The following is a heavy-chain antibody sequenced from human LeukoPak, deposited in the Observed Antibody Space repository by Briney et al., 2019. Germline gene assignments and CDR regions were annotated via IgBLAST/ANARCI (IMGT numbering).Heavy chain of an antibody. D-gene: IGHD2-21*02. CDR2: ISGSGGST. V-gene: IGHV3-23*01. CDR1: GFTFDDYG. Sequence: PGGSLRLSCAASGFTFDDYGMSWVRQAPGKGLEWVSAISGSGGSTYYADSVKGRFTISRDNSKNTLYLQMNSLRAEDTAVYYCAKGHDFSYYYYYMDVWGKGTTVTVSS. CDR3: AKGHDFSYYYYYMDV. J-gene: IGHJ6*03.